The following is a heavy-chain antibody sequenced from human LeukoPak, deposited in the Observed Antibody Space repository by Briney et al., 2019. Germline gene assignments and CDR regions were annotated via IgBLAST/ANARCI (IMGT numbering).Heavy chain of an antibody. V-gene: IGHV1-69*05. Sequence: SVKASCKTSGGTFNNSAISWVRQAPGQGLEWLGGIMPLFRTAGYAQKFQGRVTITKDESTRTVYLELTSLTSDDTAVYYCARDVHGDYGSGWFDPWGQGTLVSVSS. CDR1: GGTFNNSA. CDR3: ARDVHGDYGSGWFDP. CDR2: IMPLFRTA. D-gene: IGHD4-17*01. J-gene: IGHJ5*02.